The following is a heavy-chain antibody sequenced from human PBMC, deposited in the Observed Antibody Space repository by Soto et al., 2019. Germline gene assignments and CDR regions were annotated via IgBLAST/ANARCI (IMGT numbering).Heavy chain of an antibody. J-gene: IGHJ4*02. CDR3: AKAGDCSSGGCLFDS. CDR2: ITFDGSIQ. Sequence: PLGSLRLSCVASVFTFRRSGMPWVRRAPGEGLEWVAVITFDGSIQYYVDSVKGRFAISRDNFKNTVYLEMNNVRAEDTAVYYCAKAGDCSSGGCLFDSWGRATLVTVSS. CDR1: VFTFRRSG. V-gene: IGHV3-30*18. D-gene: IGHD2-15*01.